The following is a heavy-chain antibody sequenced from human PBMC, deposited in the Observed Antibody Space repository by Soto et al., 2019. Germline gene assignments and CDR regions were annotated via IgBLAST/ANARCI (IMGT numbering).Heavy chain of an antibody. J-gene: IGHJ4*02. V-gene: IGHV3-74*01. CDR1: GFAFDQYW. CDR2: ISDDGARI. CDR3: TRGPRPSSIGEGAL. D-gene: IGHD3-16*01. Sequence: VGSLRLSCVASGFAFDQYWMHWFRQAAVNGLEWVPLISDDGARIDYADFVKGRFTIARDNAKNTLFLQMRNLRGEDTAVYYCTRGPRPSSIGEGALWGRGALVTVSS.